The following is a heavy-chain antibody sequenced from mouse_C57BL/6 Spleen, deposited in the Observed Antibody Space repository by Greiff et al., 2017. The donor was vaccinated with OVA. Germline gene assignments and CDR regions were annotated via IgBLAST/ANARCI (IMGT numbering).Heavy chain of an antibody. D-gene: IGHD2-1*01. CDR2: IDPETGGT. Sequence: QVQLKQSGAELVRPGASVTLSCKASGYTFTDYEMHWVKQTPVHGLEWIGAIDPETGGTAYNQKFKGKAILTADKSSSTAYMELRSLTSEDSAVYYCTTSYYYGNYVFAYWGQGTLVTVSA. CDR3: TTSYYYGNYVFAY. J-gene: IGHJ3*01. CDR1: GYTFTDYE. V-gene: IGHV1-15*01.